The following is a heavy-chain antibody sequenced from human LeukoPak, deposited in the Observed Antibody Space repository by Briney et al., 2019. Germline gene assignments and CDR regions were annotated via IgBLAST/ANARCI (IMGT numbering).Heavy chain of an antibody. CDR2: ITSSSSYI. V-gene: IGHV3-21*01. Sequence: GGSLRLSCAASGFTFSSYTMNWVRQAPGKGPEWVSSITSSSSYIYYADSVKGRFTISRDNARNSLYLQMNSLRAEDTAVYCCARDDPRTPIAVAGSDHYFDYWGQGTLVTVSS. D-gene: IGHD6-19*01. J-gene: IGHJ4*02. CDR1: GFTFSSYT. CDR3: ARDDPRTPIAVAGSDHYFDY.